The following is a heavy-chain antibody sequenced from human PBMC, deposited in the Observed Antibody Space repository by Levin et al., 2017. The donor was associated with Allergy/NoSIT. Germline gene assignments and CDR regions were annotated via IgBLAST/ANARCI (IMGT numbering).Heavy chain of an antibody. CDR3: ARDGYYYDSSGYYSPNAFDI. CDR2: ISSSSSTI. Sequence: PGGSLRLSCAASGFTFSSYSMNWVRQAPGKGLEWVSYISSSSSTIYYADSVKGRFTISRDNAKNSLYLQMNSLRDEDTAVYYCARDGYYYDSSGYYSPNAFDIWGQGTMVTVSS. J-gene: IGHJ3*02. CDR1: GFTFSSYS. V-gene: IGHV3-48*02. D-gene: IGHD3-22*01.